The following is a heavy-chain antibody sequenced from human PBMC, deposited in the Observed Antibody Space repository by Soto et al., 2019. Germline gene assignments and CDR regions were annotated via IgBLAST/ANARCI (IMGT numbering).Heavy chain of an antibody. J-gene: IGHJ4*02. Sequence: QVQLVESGGGVVQPGRSLRLSCAASGFTFSSYAMHWVRQAPGKGLEWVAVISYDGSNKYYADSVKGRFTISRDNSKNTLYLQMNSLRAEDTAVYYCARGAPYCSGGSCYSGRFDYWGQGTLVTVSS. V-gene: IGHV3-30-3*01. CDR2: ISYDGSNK. CDR3: ARGAPYCSGGSCYSGRFDY. CDR1: GFTFSSYA. D-gene: IGHD2-15*01.